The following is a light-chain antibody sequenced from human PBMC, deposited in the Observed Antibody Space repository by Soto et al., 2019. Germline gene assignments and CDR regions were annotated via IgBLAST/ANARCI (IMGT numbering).Light chain of an antibody. CDR1: SSDVGGYNY. CDR2: EVS. J-gene: IGLJ1*01. Sequence: QSVLTQPASVPGSPGQPITISCTGTSSDVGGYNYVSWYQQHPGKAPKLMIYEVSNRPPGVSNRFSGSKSANTASLTISGLQAEDEADYYCSSYTSSSTLFGTGTKVTVL. V-gene: IGLV2-14*01. CDR3: SSYTSSSTL.